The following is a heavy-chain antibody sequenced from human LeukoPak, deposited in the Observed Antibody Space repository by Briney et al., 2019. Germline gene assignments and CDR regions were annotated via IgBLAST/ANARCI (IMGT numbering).Heavy chain of an antibody. Sequence: GASVKVSCKASGYTFTSYDINWVRQATGQGLEWMGWMNPNSGNTGYAQKFQGRVTMTRNTSISTAYMELSSLRSEDTAVYYCARVPLGAYRFFGLLPTHGPWGQGTLVTVSS. J-gene: IGHJ5*02. CDR3: ARVPLGAYRFFGLLPTHGP. CDR2: MNPNSGNT. CDR1: GYTFTSYD. V-gene: IGHV1-8*01. D-gene: IGHD3/OR15-3a*01.